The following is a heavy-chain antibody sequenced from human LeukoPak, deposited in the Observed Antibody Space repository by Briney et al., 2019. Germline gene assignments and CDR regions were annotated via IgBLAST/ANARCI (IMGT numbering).Heavy chain of an antibody. CDR2: IKEDGSDK. J-gene: IGHJ4*02. Sequence: GGSLRLSCAASGFTFSNYWMSWVRQAPGKVLEWVANIKEDGSDKNYVDSVRGRFTISRDNPKNALYLQMNSLRAKDTAVYYCGREIPGGTTSLDCWGQGTVVTVSS. V-gene: IGHV3-7*04. CDR1: GFTFSNYW. CDR3: GREIPGGTTSLDC. D-gene: IGHD1-7*01.